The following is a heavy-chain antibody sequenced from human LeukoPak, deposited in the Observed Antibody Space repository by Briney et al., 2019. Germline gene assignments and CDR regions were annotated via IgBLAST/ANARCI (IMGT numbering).Heavy chain of an antibody. D-gene: IGHD6-19*01. Sequence: GGSLRLSCAASGFTFSSYSMNWVRQAPGKGLERVSSISSSSSYIYYADSVKGRFTISRDNAKNSLYLQMNSLRAEDTAVYYCARARSEYSSGDPFDYWGQGTLVTVSS. CDR1: GFTFSSYS. CDR2: ISSSSSYI. V-gene: IGHV3-21*01. J-gene: IGHJ4*02. CDR3: ARARSEYSSGDPFDY.